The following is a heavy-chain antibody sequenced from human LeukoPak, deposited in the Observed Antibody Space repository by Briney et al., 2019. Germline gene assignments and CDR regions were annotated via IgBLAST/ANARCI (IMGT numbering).Heavy chain of an antibody. Sequence: GGSLRLTCAASGFTFDDYAMHWVRQAPGKGLEWVSGISWNSGSIGYADSVKGRFTISRDNAKNSLYLQMNSLRAEDTALYYCAKGYGGGHIDYWGQGTLVTVSS. J-gene: IGHJ4*02. V-gene: IGHV3-9*01. CDR3: AKGYGGGHIDY. CDR1: GFTFDDYA. D-gene: IGHD4-23*01. CDR2: ISWNSGSI.